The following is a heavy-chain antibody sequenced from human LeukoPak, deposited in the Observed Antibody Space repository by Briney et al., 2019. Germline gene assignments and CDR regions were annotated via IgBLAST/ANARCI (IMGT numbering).Heavy chain of an antibody. J-gene: IGHJ3*02. D-gene: IGHD6-19*01. Sequence: SETPSLTCTVSGGSISSYYWSWIRQPPGKGLEWIGYIYYSGSTNYNPSLKSRVTISVDTSKNQFSLKLSSVTAADTAVYYCARKGGWYASFDIWGQGTMVTVSS. CDR2: IYYSGST. CDR1: GGSISSYY. V-gene: IGHV4-59*01. CDR3: ARKGGWYASFDI.